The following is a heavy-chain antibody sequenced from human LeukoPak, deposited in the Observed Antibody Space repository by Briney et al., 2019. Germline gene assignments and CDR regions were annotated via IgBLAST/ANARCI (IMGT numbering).Heavy chain of an antibody. J-gene: IGHJ6*03. CDR1: GGTFSSYA. Sequence: ASVTVSCKASGGTFSSYAISWVRQAPGQGLEWMGGIIPIFGTANYAQKFQGRVTITADESTSTAYMELSSLRSEDTAVYYCARTPGYSSGWDYYYYYMDVWGKGTTVTISS. D-gene: IGHD6-19*01. CDR3: ARTPGYSSGWDYYYYYMDV. CDR2: IIPIFGTA. V-gene: IGHV1-69*13.